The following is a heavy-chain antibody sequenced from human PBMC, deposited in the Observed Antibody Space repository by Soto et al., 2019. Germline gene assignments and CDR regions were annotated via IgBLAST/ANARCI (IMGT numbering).Heavy chain of an antibody. V-gene: IGHV3-30-3*01. Sequence: LRLSCAASGFTFCSYAMHWVRQPPGKGLEWVAVISYDGSNKYYADSVKGRFTISRDNSKNTLYLQMNSLRAEDTAVYYCAREGIEEAAKVIYFDYWGQGTLVTVSS. D-gene: IGHD6-13*01. CDR2: ISYDGSNK. J-gene: IGHJ4*02. CDR1: GFTFCSYA. CDR3: AREGIEEAAKVIYFDY.